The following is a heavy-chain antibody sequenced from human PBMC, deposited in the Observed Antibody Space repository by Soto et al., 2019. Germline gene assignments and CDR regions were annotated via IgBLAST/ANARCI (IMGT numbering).Heavy chain of an antibody. Sequence: SESPSLTCHFSGCSISNAAYSWSWIRQPPGKGLEWIGYIYPSGVPFYNPSLRSRVTISIDRSNDQFSLNLKSVTAADTAVYYCARERGGYGLFDSWGQGTLVTVSS. V-gene: IGHV4-30-2*01. CDR1: GCSISNAAYS. CDR2: IYPSGVP. D-gene: IGHD5-18*01. J-gene: IGHJ4*02. CDR3: ARERGGYGLFDS.